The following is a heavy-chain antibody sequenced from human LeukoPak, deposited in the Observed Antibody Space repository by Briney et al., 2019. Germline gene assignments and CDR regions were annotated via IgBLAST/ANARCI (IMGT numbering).Heavy chain of an antibody. Sequence: GGSLRLSCAASGFAFSRSAMSQVRQAPGKGLEWVSAISGSGGTTYYADSVKGRFTISRDNSKSTLYLHMNSLRAEDTAVYYCAKGVGGIYYYYYMDVWGKGTTVTVSS. D-gene: IGHD3-16*01. V-gene: IGHV3-23*01. CDR3: AKGVGGIYYYYYMDV. J-gene: IGHJ6*03. CDR2: ISGSGGTT. CDR1: GFAFSRSA.